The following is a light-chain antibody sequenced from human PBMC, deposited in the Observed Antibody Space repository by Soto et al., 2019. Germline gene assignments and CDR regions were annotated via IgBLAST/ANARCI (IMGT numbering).Light chain of an antibody. Sequence: EIVLTQSPATLSLSPGERATLSCRASPSVTNYLAWYQQKPGQAPRLVIYGAFNRATGIPARFSGSGSGTDFTLTISSLEPEEFAVYYCQQRNIWPPVTFGQGTRLEL. V-gene: IGKV3-11*01. CDR2: GAF. CDR1: PSVTNY. CDR3: QQRNIWPPVT. J-gene: IGKJ5*01.